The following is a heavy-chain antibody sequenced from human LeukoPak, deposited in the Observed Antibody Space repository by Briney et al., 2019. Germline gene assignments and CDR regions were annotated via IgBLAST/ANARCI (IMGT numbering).Heavy chain of an antibody. CDR1: GGTFSSYA. CDR3: ARVANLEWLSHFDY. CDR2: INPNSGGT. D-gene: IGHD3-3*01. Sequence: ASVKVSCKASGGTFSSYAISWVRQAPGQGLEWMGWINPNSGGTNYAQKFQGRVTMTRDTSISTAYMELSRLRSDDTAVYYCARVANLEWLSHFDYWGQGTLVTVPS. V-gene: IGHV1-2*02. J-gene: IGHJ4*02.